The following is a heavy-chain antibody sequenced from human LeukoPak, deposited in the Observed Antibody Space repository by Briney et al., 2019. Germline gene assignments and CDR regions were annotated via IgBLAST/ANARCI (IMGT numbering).Heavy chain of an antibody. Sequence: GGSLRLSCEGSGFTFNNYAMAWVRQAPGKGLEWVSAMSSAEGYAYYGEFVKGRFTISGDTFRNTMYLQMENLRAEDTAMYYCARRSKSGSGWFDYWGQGTLVTVSS. D-gene: IGHD6-19*01. J-gene: IGHJ4*02. CDR1: GFTFNNYA. CDR2: MSSAEGYA. V-gene: IGHV3-23*01. CDR3: ARRSKSGSGWFDY.